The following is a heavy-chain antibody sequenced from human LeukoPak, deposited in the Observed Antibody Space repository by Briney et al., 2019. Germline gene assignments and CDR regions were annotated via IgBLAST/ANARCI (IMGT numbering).Heavy chain of an antibody. CDR3: ARGGSYYYESSGPFDY. CDR1: GYTFTGYY. Sequence: GASVKVSCKASGYTFTGYYMHWVRQAPGQGLEWMGWINPNSGGTNYAQKFQGRVTMTRDTSISTAYMELSRLRSDDTAVYYCARGGSYYYESSGPFDYWGQGTLVTVSS. CDR2: INPNSGGT. J-gene: IGHJ4*02. D-gene: IGHD3-22*01. V-gene: IGHV1-2*02.